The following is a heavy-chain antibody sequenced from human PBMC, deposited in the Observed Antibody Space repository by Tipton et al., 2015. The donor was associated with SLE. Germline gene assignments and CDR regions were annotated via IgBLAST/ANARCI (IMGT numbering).Heavy chain of an antibody. CDR1: GGSISTSANY. CDR3: ARVGRLHLGELSPPFDY. CDR2: VYYTGTT. V-gene: IGHV4-31*02. Sequence: LRLSCTVSGGSISTSANYWTWLRQLPGKGLEWIGYVYYTGTTTYNPSLKSRVTISVDKSKNQFSLKLSSVTAADTAVYYCARVGRLHLGELSPPFDYWGQGTLVTVSS. J-gene: IGHJ4*02. D-gene: IGHD3-16*02.